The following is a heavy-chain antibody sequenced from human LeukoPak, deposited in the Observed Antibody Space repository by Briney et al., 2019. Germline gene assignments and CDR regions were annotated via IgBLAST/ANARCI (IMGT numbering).Heavy chain of an antibody. D-gene: IGHD4-17*01. J-gene: IGHJ4*02. CDR3: AREAYGDLLSYFDY. V-gene: IGHV4-59*01. CDR2: IYYSGSN. Sequence: PSETLSLTCTVSGGSISSYYWSWIRQPPGQGLEWIGYIYYSGSNNYHPSLKRRVTISVDTSKNQFSLKLSSVTAADTAVYYCAREAYGDLLSYFDYWGQGTLVTVSS. CDR1: GGSISSYY.